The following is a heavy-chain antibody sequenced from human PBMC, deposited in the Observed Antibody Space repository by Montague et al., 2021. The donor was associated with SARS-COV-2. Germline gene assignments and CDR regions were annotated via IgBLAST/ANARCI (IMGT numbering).Heavy chain of an antibody. D-gene: IGHD2/OR15-2a*01. CDR1: GTSIRSGGYY. Sequence: TLSLTCTVSGTSIRSGGYYWIWIRQHPGKGLEWIGYIFHTGRAYYNPSLETRVNISVDTSNNLFSLRLSSVTAADTAMYFCARVRLFYYLDYWGQGTLVTVSS. CDR2: IFHTGRA. V-gene: IGHV4-31*03. J-gene: IGHJ4*02. CDR3: ARVRLFYYLDY.